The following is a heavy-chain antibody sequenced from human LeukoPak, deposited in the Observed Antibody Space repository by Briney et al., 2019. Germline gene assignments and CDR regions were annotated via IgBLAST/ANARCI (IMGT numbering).Heavy chain of an antibody. V-gene: IGHV3-30*18. D-gene: IGHD5-18*01. Sequence: PGRSLRLSCAASGFTFSSYGMHWVRQAPGKGLEWVAVISNDGSNKYYAHYVKGRFTVSRDNSKNTLYLQMNSLRAEDTAVFYCAKDRRGYTYSFDFWGQGTLVTVSS. CDR1: GFTFSSYG. CDR2: ISNDGSNK. CDR3: AKDRRGYTYSFDF. J-gene: IGHJ4*02.